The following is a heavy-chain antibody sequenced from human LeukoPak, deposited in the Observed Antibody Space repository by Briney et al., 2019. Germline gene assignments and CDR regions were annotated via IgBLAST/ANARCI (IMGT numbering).Heavy chain of an antibody. J-gene: IGHJ4*02. CDR3: ARVGSDCSSTSCYESTIDY. CDR1: GGTFSSYA. V-gene: IGHV1-69*13. D-gene: IGHD2-2*01. CDR2: IIPIFGTA. Sequence: SVKVSCAASGGTFSSYAISWVRQAPGQGLEWMGGIIPIFGTANYAQKFQGRVTITADESTSTAYMELSSLRSEDTAVYYCARVGSDCSSTSCYESTIDYWGQGTLVTVSS.